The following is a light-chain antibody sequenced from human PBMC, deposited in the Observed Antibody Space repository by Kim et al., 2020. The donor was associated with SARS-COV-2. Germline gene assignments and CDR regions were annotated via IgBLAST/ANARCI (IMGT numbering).Light chain of an antibody. J-gene: IGKJ1*01. V-gene: IGKV3-20*01. Sequence: SPGERAPLSCRATQTVTNNFLAWYQQKPGQAPRLLIYGASRRATGIQDRISGSGSGTDFTLTISRLEPEDSAVYYCQQYGSSLQTFGQGTKVDIK. CDR2: GAS. CDR1: QTVTNNF. CDR3: QQYGSSLQT.